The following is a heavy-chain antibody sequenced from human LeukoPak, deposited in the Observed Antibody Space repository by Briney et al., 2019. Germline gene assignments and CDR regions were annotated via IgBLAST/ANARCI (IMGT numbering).Heavy chain of an antibody. J-gene: IGHJ3*02. CDR1: GFAFSSYG. CDR2: IWYDGSNK. V-gene: IGHV3-33*01. CDR3: ARDSTTGDRNAFDI. Sequence: SGGSLRLSCAASGFAFSSYGMHWVRQAPGKGLGWGAVIWYDGSNKYYADSVKGRFTISRDNSKNTLYLQMNSLRAEDTAVYYCARDSTTGDRNAFDIWGQGTMVTVSS. D-gene: IGHD7-27*01.